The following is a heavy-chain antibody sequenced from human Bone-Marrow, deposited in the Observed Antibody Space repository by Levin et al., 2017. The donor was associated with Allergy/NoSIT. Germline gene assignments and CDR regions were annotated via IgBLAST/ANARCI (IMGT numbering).Heavy chain of an antibody. D-gene: IGHD3-16*01. J-gene: IGHJ4*02. CDR2: IKSGIDGGTT. Sequence: GGSLRLSCAASGFSFTNAWMSWVRQAPGKGLEGVGRIKSGIDGGTTDYAASVNVRFSISRDDSEISLYLQMNSLKTADTGDCDCTTSYTGTYPFDFNSWGQGILVIVSS. CDR3: TTSYTGTYPFDFNS. CDR1: GFSFTNAW. V-gene: IGHV3-15*01.